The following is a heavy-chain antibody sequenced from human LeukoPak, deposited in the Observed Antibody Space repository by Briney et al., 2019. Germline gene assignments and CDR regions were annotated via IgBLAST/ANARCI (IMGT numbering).Heavy chain of an antibody. D-gene: IGHD5-24*01. V-gene: IGHV4-61*02. CDR2: IYRSGRT. J-gene: IGHJ4*02. CDR3: ARVAGRWPYYFDY. CDR1: GDSISSGSYY. Sequence: PSETLSLTCTVSGDSISSGSYYWSWIRQPAGKGLEWIGRIYRSGRTNYNPSLKSRVTISVDTSKNQFSLRLSSVTAADTAVYYCARVAGRWPYYFDYWGQGTLVTVSS.